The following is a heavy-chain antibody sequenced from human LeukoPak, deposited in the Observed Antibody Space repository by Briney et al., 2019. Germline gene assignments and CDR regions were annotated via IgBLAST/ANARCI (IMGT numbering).Heavy chain of an antibody. CDR3: ARVSSAADGYYYYYYMDV. CDR2: IYYSGST. V-gene: IGHV4-59*01. Sequence: PSETLSLTCTVSGGSISSYYWSWIRQPPGKGLEWIGYIYYSGSTNYNPSLKSRVTISVYTSKNQFSLKLNSVTAADTAVYYCARVSSAADGYYYYYYMDVWGKGTTVTVSS. J-gene: IGHJ6*03. CDR1: GGSISSYY. D-gene: IGHD5-24*01.